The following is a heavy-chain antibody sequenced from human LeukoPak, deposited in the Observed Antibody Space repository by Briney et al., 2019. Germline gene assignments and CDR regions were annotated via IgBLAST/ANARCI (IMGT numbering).Heavy chain of an antibody. J-gene: IGHJ4*02. Sequence: GGSLRPSCAASGFTFSSYAMSWVRQAPGKGLEWVSGITGSGGSTYSADSVKDRFTNSRDNSKNTLYLQMNSLRAEDMAVYYCAKAISGFDFDYWGQGTLVTVCS. CDR3: AKAISGFDFDY. CDR1: GFTFSSYA. V-gene: IGHV3-23*01. D-gene: IGHD3-16*01. CDR2: ITGSGGST.